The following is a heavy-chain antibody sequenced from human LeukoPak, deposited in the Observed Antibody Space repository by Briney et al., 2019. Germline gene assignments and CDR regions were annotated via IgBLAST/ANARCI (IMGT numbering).Heavy chain of an antibody. V-gene: IGHV4-4*07. J-gene: IGHJ5*02. D-gene: IGHD6-6*01. CDR1: GGSISSYY. Sequence: KASETLSLTCTASGGSISSYYWSWIRQPAGKGLEWIGRIYTSGSTNYNPSLKSRVTMSVDTSKNQFSLKLSSVTAADTAVYYCATEYSSSFWWFDPWGQGTLVTVSS. CDR3: ATEYSSSFWWFDP. CDR2: IYTSGST.